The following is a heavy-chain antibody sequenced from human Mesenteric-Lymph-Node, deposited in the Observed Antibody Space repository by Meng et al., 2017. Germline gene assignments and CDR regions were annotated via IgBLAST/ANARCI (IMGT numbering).Heavy chain of an antibody. J-gene: IGHJ5*02. V-gene: IGHV3-23*01. CDR1: GFIFSHHA. CDR2: ISGTGGST. CDR3: AKLGASGSFYNSFDP. D-gene: IGHD3-10*01. Sequence: GESLKISCAASGFIFSHHAMSWVRQAPGKGLEWVSAISGTGGSTYYADSVKGRFTISGDNSKNTLYLQMNSLRVEDTAVYYCAKLGASGSFYNSFDPWGQGTLVTVSS.